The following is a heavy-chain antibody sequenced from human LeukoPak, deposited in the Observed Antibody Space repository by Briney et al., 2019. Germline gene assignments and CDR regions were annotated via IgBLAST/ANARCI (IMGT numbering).Heavy chain of an antibody. CDR1: GFTFSNAW. CDR3: ARDSHQIADYWYFDL. V-gene: IGHV3-21*01. Sequence: GGSLRLSCAASGFTFSNAWMSWVRQAPGKGLEWVSSISSSSSYIYYADSVKGRFTISRDNAKNSLYLQMNSLRAEDTAVYYCARDSHQIADYWYFDLWGRGTLVTVSS. CDR2: ISSSSSYI. J-gene: IGHJ2*01.